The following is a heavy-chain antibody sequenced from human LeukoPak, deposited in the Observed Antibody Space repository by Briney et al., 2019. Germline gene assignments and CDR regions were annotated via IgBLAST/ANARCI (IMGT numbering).Heavy chain of an antibody. V-gene: IGHV3-48*03. D-gene: IGHD2-15*01. J-gene: IGHJ4*02. Sequence: GGSLRLSCAASGFTFSSYEINWVRQAPGKGLEWVSYISSSGSTIYYADSVKGRFTISRDNAKNSLYLQMNGLRAEDTAVYYCARKDSAGDYFDYWGQGTLVTVSS. CDR3: ARKDSAGDYFDY. CDR2: ISSSGSTI. CDR1: GFTFSSYE.